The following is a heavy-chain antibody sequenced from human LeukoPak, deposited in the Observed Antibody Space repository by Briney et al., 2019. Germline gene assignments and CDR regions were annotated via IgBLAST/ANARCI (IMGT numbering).Heavy chain of an antibody. J-gene: IGHJ5*02. D-gene: IGHD3-10*01. CDR3: ARGGRRFDP. CDR1: GFTFSSYS. CDR2: IKNDGSEK. V-gene: IGHV3-7*01. Sequence: PGGSLRLSCAASGFTFSSYSMNWVRQAPGKGLEWVANIKNDGSEKRYVDSVKGRFTISRDNADNLLYLQMNSLRVEDTAVYYCARGGRRFDPWGQGTLVTVSS.